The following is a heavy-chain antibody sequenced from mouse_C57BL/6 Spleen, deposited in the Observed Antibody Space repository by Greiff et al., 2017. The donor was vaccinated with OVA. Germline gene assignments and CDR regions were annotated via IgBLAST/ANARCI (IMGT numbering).Heavy chain of an antibody. CDR3: ATNDGYSGPSDY. J-gene: IGHJ2*01. D-gene: IGHD2-3*01. CDR2: IYPGDGDT. Sequence: VKLQQSGAELVKPGASVKISCKASGYAFSSYWMNWVKQRPGKGLEWIGQIYPGDGDTNYNGKFKGKATLTADKSSSTAYMQLSSLTSEDSAVYVCATNDGYSGPSDYWGQGTTLTVSS. CDR1: GYAFSSYW. V-gene: IGHV1-80*01.